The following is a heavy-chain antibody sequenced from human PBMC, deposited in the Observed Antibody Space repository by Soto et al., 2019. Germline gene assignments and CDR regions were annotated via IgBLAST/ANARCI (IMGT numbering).Heavy chain of an antibody. CDR2: IYSGGST. D-gene: IGHD6-6*01. J-gene: IGHJ5*02. CDR3: ARDLRDSSSDGAWWFDP. Sequence: EVQLVESGGGLVQPGGSLRLSCAASGFTVSSNYMSWVRQAPGKGLEWVSVIYSGGSTYYADSVKGRFTISRDNSENTLYLQMNSLRAEDTAVYYCARDLRDSSSDGAWWFDPWGQGTLVTVSS. CDR1: GFTVSSNY. V-gene: IGHV3-66*01.